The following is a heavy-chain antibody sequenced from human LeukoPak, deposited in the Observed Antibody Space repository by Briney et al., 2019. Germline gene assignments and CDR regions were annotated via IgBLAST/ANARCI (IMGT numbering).Heavy chain of an antibody. V-gene: IGHV5-10-1*01. CDR2: IDPSDSYT. D-gene: IGHD6-6*01. J-gene: IGHJ3*02. Sequence: GESLKISCKGSGYSFTSYWISRVRQMPGKGLEWMGRIDPSDSYTNYSPSFQGHVTISADKSISTAYLQWSSLKASDTAMYYCARHFGSSDAFDIWGQGTMVAVSS. CDR1: GYSFTSYW. CDR3: ARHFGSSDAFDI.